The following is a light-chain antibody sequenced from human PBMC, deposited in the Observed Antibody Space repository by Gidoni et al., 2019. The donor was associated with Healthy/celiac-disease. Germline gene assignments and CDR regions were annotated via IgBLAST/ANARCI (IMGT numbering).Light chain of an antibody. CDR2: VAS. V-gene: IGKV3-20*01. CDR3: QQYGSSPLT. J-gene: IGKJ4*01. Sequence: DIVLTPSPATLSLSPGERATLSCRASQSVSSSYLAWYQQKPGQAPRLLIYVASSRATGIPDRFSGSGSGTDFTLTISRLEPEDFAVYYCQQYGSSPLTFGGGTKVEIK. CDR1: QSVSSSY.